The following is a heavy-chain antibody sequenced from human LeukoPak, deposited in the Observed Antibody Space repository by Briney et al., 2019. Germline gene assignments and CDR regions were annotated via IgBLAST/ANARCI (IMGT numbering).Heavy chain of an antibody. CDR3: ARCFGWELLNWFDP. CDR2: IYYSGSP. CDR1: GGPISSSSYY. D-gene: IGHD3-10*01. J-gene: IGHJ5*02. V-gene: IGHV4-39*01. Sequence: SETLSLSCTVSGGPISSSSYYWGWIRQAPGKGLEWIGSIYYSGSPYYNPSLKSRVTISVDTSKNQFSRKLSSVTAADTAVYYCARCFGWELLNWFDPWGQGTLVTVSS.